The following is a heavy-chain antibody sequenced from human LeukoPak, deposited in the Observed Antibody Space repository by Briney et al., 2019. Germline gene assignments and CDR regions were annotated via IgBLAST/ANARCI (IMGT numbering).Heavy chain of an antibody. D-gene: IGHD3-10*01. V-gene: IGHV4-59*08. CDR2: IHYSGST. Sequence: SETLSLTCTVSGGSIGTYYWSWIRQPPGKELEWIGFIHYSGSTNYNPSLKSRVTISVDTSKNQFSLKPSSVTAADTALYYCARLWDYYGSGSVDYWGQGTLVTVSS. CDR1: GGSIGTYY. J-gene: IGHJ4*02. CDR3: ARLWDYYGSGSVDY.